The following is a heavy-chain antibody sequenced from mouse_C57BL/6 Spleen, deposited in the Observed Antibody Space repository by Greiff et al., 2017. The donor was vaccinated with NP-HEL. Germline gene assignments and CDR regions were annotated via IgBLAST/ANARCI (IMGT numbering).Heavy chain of an antibody. Sequence: QLQQSGPELVKPGASVKISCKASGYAFSSSWMNWVKQRPGKGLEWIGRIYPGDGDTNYNGKFKGKATLTADKSSSTAYIQLSSLTSEDSAVYFCARVPYYYGSSYNAMDYWGQGTSVTVSS. CDR2: IYPGDGDT. V-gene: IGHV1-82*01. CDR1: GYAFSSSW. J-gene: IGHJ4*01. CDR3: ARVPYYYGSSYNAMDY. D-gene: IGHD1-1*01.